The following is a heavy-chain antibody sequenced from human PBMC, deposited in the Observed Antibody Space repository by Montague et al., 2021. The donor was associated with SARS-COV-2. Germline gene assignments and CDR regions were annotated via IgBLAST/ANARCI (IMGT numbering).Heavy chain of an antibody. V-gene: IGHV4-39*01. CDR1: GGSISSSSYY. D-gene: IGHD6-19*01. J-gene: IGHJ4*02. CDR3: ARHASYSSGWYFAGYFDY. CDR2: IYYSGST. Sequence: SETLSLTCTVSGGSISSSSYYWGWIRQPPGKGLDWIGCIYYSGSTYYNPSLKSRVTISVHTSKNQFSLKLSSVTAADTAVYYWARHASYSSGWYFAGYFDYWGQGTLVTVSS.